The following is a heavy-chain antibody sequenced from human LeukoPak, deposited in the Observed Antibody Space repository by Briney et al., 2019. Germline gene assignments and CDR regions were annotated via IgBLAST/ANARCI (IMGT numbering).Heavy chain of an antibody. CDR3: TTDNHPVSITMVRGVIIVNNPHDY. V-gene: IGHV3-15*01. Sequence: GGSLRLSCAASGFTFSNAWMSWVRQAPGKGLEWVGRIKSKTDGGTTDYAAPVKGRFTISRDNSKNTLYLQMNSLKTEDTAVYYCTTDNHPVSITMVRGVIIVNNPHDYWGQGTLVTVSS. D-gene: IGHD3-10*01. CDR2: IKSKTDGGTT. CDR1: GFTFSNAW. J-gene: IGHJ4*02.